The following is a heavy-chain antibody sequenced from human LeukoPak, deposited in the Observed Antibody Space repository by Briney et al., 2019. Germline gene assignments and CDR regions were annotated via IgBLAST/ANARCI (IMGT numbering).Heavy chain of an antibody. J-gene: IGHJ4*02. CDR3: ASSSREWLLRGD. Sequence: ASVKVSCKASGYTFTSYYVHWVRQAPGQGLEWMGIINPSGGSTSYAQKFQGRVTMTRDMSTSTVYMELSSLRSEDTAVYYCASSSREWLLRGDWGQGTLVTVSS. D-gene: IGHD3-3*01. V-gene: IGHV1-46*01. CDR1: GYTFTSYY. CDR2: INPSGGST.